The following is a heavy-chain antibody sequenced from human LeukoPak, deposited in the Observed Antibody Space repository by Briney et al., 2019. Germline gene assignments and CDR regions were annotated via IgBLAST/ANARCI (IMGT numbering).Heavy chain of an antibody. CDR2: ISGSGGST. D-gene: IGHD6-13*01. CDR1: GFTFSSYA. J-gene: IGHJ4*02. CDR3: AKSPGYSSSWYKD. V-gene: IGHV3-23*01. Sequence: GGSLRLSCAASGFTFSSYAMSWVRQAPGKGLEWVSAISGSGGSTYYADSVKDRFTISRDNSKNTLYLQMNSLRAEDTAVYYCAKSPGYSSSWYKDWGQGTLVTVSS.